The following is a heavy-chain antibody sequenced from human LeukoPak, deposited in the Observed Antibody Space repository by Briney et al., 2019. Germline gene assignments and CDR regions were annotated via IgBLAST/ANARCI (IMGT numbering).Heavy chain of an antibody. J-gene: IGHJ4*02. D-gene: IGHD4-17*01. Sequence: SETLSLTCTVSGSSISSGDYYWSWIRQPAGKGLEWIGRIYTSGSTNYNPSLKSRVTMSVDTSKNQFSLKLSSVTAADTAVYYCARANNDYDFGGWGQGTLVTVSS. CDR3: ARANNDYDFGG. CDR1: GSSISSGDYY. CDR2: IYTSGST. V-gene: IGHV4-61*02.